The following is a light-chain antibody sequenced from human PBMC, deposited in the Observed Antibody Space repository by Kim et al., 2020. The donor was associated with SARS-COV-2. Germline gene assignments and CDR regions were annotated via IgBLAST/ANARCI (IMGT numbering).Light chain of an antibody. CDR3: CSYAGPNTWM. V-gene: IGLV2-18*02. CDR2: EVS. CDR1: SSDVGSYNR. Sequence: QSALTQPPSVSGSPGQSVTISCTGTSSDVGSYNRVSWYQQSPGTAPKLMIFEVSNRPSGVPDRFSGSKSGNTASLTITGLQAEDEADYFCCSYAGPNTWMFGGGTQLTVL. J-gene: IGLJ3*02.